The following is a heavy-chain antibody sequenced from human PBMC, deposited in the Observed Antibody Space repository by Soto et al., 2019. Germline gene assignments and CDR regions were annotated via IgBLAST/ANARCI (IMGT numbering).Heavy chain of an antibody. CDR1: GFTFTRYS. CDR3: ARESEDLTSNFDY. J-gene: IGHJ4*02. Sequence: LRLSCAASGFTFTRYSMNWVRQAPGKGLEWVSSISSTTNYIYYGDSMKGRFTISRDNAKNSRYLEMNSLRAEYTAVYYCARESEDLTSNFDYWGQGTLVTVSS. CDR2: ISSTTNYI. V-gene: IGHV3-21*06.